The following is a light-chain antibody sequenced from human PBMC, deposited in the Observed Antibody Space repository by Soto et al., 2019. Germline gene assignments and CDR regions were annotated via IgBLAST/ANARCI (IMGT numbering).Light chain of an antibody. J-gene: IGLJ2*01. CDR1: SSDVGGYNY. V-gene: IGLV2-14*01. CDR3: TSYTSSSTPVV. Sequence: QSVLTQPASVSGSPGQSITISCTGTSSDVGGYNYVSWYQQHPGKAPKLIIYEVSNRPSGVSNRFSGSKSGNMASLTITGLQAEDEADYYCTSYTSSSTPVVFGGGTKLTVL. CDR2: EVS.